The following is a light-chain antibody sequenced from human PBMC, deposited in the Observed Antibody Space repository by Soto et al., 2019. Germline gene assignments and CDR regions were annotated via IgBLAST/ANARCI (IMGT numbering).Light chain of an antibody. V-gene: IGLV2-14*01. CDR1: SSNIGADYD. CDR3: CSFTSSTTYV. CDR2: EVS. Sequence: QSVLTQPPSGSGAPGQRLTISCPGSSSNIGADYDVSWYQQQPGKAPKLMISEVSNRPSGVSNRFSGSKSGNTASLIISGLQAEDEADYYCCSFTSSTTYVFGTG. J-gene: IGLJ1*01.